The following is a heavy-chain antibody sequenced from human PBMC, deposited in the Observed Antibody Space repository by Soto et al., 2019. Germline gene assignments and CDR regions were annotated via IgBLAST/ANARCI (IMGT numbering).Heavy chain of an antibody. CDR1: GGTFSSYA. V-gene: IGHV1-69*13. CDR3: ATFPMVRGDHS. D-gene: IGHD3-10*01. CDR2: IIPNFGTA. Sequence: ASVKVSCKASGGTFSSYAINWVRQAPGQGLEWMGGIIPNFGTANYAQKFQGRVTITADESTSTAYMELSSLRSEDTAVYYCATFPMVRGDHSWGQGTLVTVSS. J-gene: IGHJ5*02.